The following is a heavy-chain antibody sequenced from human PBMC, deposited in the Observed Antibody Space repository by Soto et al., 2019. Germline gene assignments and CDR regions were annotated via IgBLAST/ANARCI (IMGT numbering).Heavy chain of an antibody. CDR2: ISYDGSNK. D-gene: IGHD6-19*01. J-gene: IGHJ6*02. CDR3: ARDQVVLVAVAGYYYGMDV. Sequence: QVQLVESGGGVVQPGRSLRLSCAASGFTFSSYAMHWVHQAPGKGLEWVAVISYDGSNKYYADSVKGRFTISRDNSKNTLYLQMNSLRAEDTAVYYCARDQVVLVAVAGYYYGMDVWGQGTTVTVSS. CDR1: GFTFSSYA. V-gene: IGHV3-30-3*01.